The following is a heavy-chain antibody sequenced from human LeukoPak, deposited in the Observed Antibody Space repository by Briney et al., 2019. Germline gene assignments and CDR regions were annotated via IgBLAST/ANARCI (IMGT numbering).Heavy chain of an antibody. J-gene: IGHJ2*01. D-gene: IGHD2-2*01. V-gene: IGHV4-59*08. CDR2: IYYSGST. Sequence: SETLSPPCTVSGGSISSYYWGLIRQPPRKGLEWIGYIYYSGSTNYNPSLKSRVTISVDTSKNQFSLKLSSVTAADTAVYYCARLGRTSYWYFDLWGRGTLVTVSS. CDR1: GGSISSYY. CDR3: ARLGRTSYWYFDL.